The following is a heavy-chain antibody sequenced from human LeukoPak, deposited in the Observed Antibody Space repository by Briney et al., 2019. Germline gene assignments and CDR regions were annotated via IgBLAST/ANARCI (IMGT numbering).Heavy chain of an antibody. CDR1: GGSISSGGYY. D-gene: IGHD2-8*01. CDR3: ARRAIVLMGFDY. Sequence: SQTLSLTCTVSGGSISSGGYYWSWIRQPPGKGLEWIGYISYSGSTNYNPSLKSRVTISVDTSKNQFSLKLSSVTAADTAVYYCARRAIVLMGFDYWGQGTLVTVSS. V-gene: IGHV4-61*08. CDR2: ISYSGST. J-gene: IGHJ4*02.